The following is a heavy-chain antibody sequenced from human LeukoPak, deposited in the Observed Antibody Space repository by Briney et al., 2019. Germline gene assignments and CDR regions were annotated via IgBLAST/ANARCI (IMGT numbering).Heavy chain of an antibody. CDR1: GGSITNYY. CDR3: ARLGPAAGTSFDY. CDR2: IYYSGST. Sequence: PETLSLTCTVSGGSITNYYCTWIRQPPGKGLEWIGHIYYSGSTSYNPSLKSRVTMSVDTSKNQFSLKLSSVTAADTAVYYCARLGPAAGTSFDYWGQGTLVTVSS. V-gene: IGHV4-59*08. D-gene: IGHD6-13*01. J-gene: IGHJ4*02.